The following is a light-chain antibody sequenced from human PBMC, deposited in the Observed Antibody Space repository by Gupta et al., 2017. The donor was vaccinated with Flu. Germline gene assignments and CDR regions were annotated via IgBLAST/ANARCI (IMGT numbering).Light chain of an antibody. CDR3: QQYHSTPLT. J-gene: IGKJ4*01. V-gene: IGKV4-1*01. CDR1: QSVLYSSNNKNN. CDR2: WAS. Sequence: ILMTHSPDSLAVSLGERATINCKSSQSVLYSSNNKNNLAWYQHKPGQPPKLLIYWASSRESGVPDRFSGSGSGTDFTLTISSLQAEDVAVYYCQQYHSTPLTFGGGTKVVIK.